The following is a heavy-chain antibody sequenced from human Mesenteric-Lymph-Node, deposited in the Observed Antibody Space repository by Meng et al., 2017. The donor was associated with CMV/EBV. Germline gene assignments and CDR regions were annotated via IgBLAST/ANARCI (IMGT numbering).Heavy chain of an antibody. CDR3: ARDYDILTGQYYFDY. D-gene: IGHD3-9*01. Sequence: SGYTFTGYYMHWVRQAPGQGLEWMGRINSNSGGTNYAQKFQGRVTMTRDTSISTAYMELSRLRSDDTAVYYCARDYDILTGQYYFDYWGQGTLVTVSS. J-gene: IGHJ4*02. V-gene: IGHV1-2*06. CDR2: INSNSGGT. CDR1: GYTFTGYY.